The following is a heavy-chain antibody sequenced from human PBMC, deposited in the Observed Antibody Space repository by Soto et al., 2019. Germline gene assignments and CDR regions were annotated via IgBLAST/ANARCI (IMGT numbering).Heavy chain of an antibody. CDR2: ISDSGGTS. J-gene: IGHJ4*02. D-gene: IGHD1-26*01. V-gene: IGHV3-23*01. Sequence: GGSLRLSCAASGFIFSNYVMSWVRQAPGKGLEWVSSISDSGGTSYYADSVKGRFTISRDNSKNTLYQQMNSLRAEDTAIYYCAKRPRALLTFDYWGQGTLVTVSS. CDR3: AKRPRALLTFDY. CDR1: GFIFSNYV.